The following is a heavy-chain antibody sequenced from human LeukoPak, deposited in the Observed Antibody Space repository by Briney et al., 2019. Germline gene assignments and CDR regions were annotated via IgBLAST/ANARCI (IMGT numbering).Heavy chain of an antibody. CDR3: ARGVTMIVVAEAFDY. D-gene: IGHD3-22*01. V-gene: IGHV3-21*01. CDR1: GFTFSSYE. Sequence: GGSLRLSCAASGFTFSSYEMNWVRQAPGKGLEWVSSISSSSSYIYHADSVKGRFTISRDNAKNSLYLQMNSLRAEDTAVYYCARGVTMIVVAEAFDYWGQGTLVTVSS. J-gene: IGHJ4*02. CDR2: ISSSSSYI.